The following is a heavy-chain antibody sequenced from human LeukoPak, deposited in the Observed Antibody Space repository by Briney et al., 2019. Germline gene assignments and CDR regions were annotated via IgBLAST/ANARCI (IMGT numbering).Heavy chain of an antibody. CDR3: SRALRTSGDSFDL. J-gene: IGHJ3*01. CDR1: GFIFSGYW. V-gene: IGHV3-49*03. CDR2: IRTKAYDETT. D-gene: IGHD2-15*01. Sequence: PGGSLRLSCAAPGFIFSGYWMSWFRQAPGKGLEWIGYIRTKAYDETTEYAASVRGRFTISRDDSESIAYLQMNSLKTEDTAVYYCSRALRTSGDSFDLWGQGTLVTVSS.